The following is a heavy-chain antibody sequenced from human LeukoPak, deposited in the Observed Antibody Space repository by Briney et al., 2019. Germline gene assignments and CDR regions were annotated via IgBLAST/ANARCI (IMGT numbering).Heavy chain of an antibody. CDR3: ARVGNGHFDY. V-gene: IGHV4-59*01. D-gene: IGHD2-8*01. Sequence: SETLSLTCIVSGGAISSYCWSWIRQPPGKTLEWIGYVYYSGNTNYSPSLKSRLTISIDTSKNQFSLKLSSVTAADTAVYYCARVGNGHFDYWGQGTLVTVSS. J-gene: IGHJ4*02. CDR2: VYYSGNT. CDR1: GGAISSYC.